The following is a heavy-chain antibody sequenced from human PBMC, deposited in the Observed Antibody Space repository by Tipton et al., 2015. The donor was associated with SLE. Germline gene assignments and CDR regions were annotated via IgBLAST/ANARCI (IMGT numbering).Heavy chain of an antibody. CDR1: GGSISSGYYY. V-gene: IGHV4-30-4*01. CDR3: ARESQSFSSSGY. J-gene: IGHJ4*02. D-gene: IGHD6-6*01. CDR2: IYYSGNT. Sequence: TLSLTCTVSGGSISSGYYYWSWIRQPPGKGLEWIGFIYYSGNTYYNPSLKSRVTISVDTSKNQFSLKLSSVTAADTAVYYCARESQSFSSSGYWGQGTLVTISS.